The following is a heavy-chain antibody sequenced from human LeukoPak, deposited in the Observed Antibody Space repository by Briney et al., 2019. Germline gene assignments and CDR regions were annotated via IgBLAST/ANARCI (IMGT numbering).Heavy chain of an antibody. V-gene: IGHV1-18*01. J-gene: IGHJ4*02. D-gene: IGHD5-18*01. Sequence: AAVKASCKASVYSFTIHGISWVRETPGQGHEWMGWTSGYNDNKNYAQKFQRRVTMTTDTSTSTAYMELRSLRSDDAAIYYCARQVDTTMALPDYWGQGTLVTVSS. CDR2: TSGYNDNK. CDR1: VYSFTIHG. CDR3: ARQVDTTMALPDY.